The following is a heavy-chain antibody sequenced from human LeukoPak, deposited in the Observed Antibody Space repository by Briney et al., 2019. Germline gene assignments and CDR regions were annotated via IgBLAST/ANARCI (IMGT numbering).Heavy chain of an antibody. CDR1: GGSISSYY. CDR2: IYHSGST. CDR3: ARHQQLRAAFDI. D-gene: IGHD2-2*01. V-gene: IGHV4-38-2*02. J-gene: IGHJ3*02. Sequence: SETLSLTCTVSGGSISSYYWGWIRQPPGKGLEWIGSIYHSGSTYYNPSLKSRVTISVDTSKNQFSLKLSSVTAADTAVYYCARHQQLRAAFDIWGQGTMVTVSS.